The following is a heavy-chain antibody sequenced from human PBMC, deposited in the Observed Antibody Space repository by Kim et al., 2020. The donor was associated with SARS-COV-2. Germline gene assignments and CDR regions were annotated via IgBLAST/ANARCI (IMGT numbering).Heavy chain of an antibody. CDR3: ARVSTYYYDSSGYSLIDY. D-gene: IGHD3-22*01. Sequence: GESLKISCKGSGYSFTSYWIGWVRQMPGKGLEWMGIIYPGDSDTRYSPSFQGQVTISADKSISPAYLQWSSLKASDTAMYYCARVSTYYYDSSGYSLIDYWGQGTLVTVSS. J-gene: IGHJ4*02. CDR1: GYSFTSYW. V-gene: IGHV5-51*01. CDR2: IYPGDSDT.